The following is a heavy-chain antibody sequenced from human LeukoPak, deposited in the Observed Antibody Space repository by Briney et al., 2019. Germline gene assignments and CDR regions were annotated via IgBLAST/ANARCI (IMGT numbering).Heavy chain of an antibody. CDR2: IHHSGDT. CDR3: ARDRFDYGEYEFDS. D-gene: IGHD4-17*01. J-gene: IGHJ5*01. Sequence: KSSETLSLTCTVSGYSIKSSYNWAWVRQPPGKGLEWVATIHHSGDTFYNPSLKSRVTISMDTSKNEFSLTLKSVTAADTAVYYCARDRFDYGEYEFDSWGQGALVTVSS. CDR1: GYSIKSSYN. V-gene: IGHV4-38-2*02.